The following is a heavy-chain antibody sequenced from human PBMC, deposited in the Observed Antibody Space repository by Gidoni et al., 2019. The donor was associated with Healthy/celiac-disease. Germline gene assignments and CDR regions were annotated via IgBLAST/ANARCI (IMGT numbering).Heavy chain of an antibody. Sequence: EVQLVESGGGLIQPGGSLRLACAASGFTVSSNYLSWVRQAPGKGLEWVSVIYSGGSTYYADSVKGRFTSSRDNSKITLYLHRNSLRAEDTAVYYCARDTHYGDSYWYFDLWGRGTLVTVSS. CDR3: ARDTHYGDSYWYFDL. CDR2: IYSGGST. J-gene: IGHJ2*01. D-gene: IGHD4-17*01. V-gene: IGHV3-53*01. CDR1: GFTVSSNY.